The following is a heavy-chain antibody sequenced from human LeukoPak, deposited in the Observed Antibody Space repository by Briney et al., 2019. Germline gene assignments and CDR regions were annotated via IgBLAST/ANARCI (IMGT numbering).Heavy chain of an antibody. J-gene: IGHJ5*02. CDR1: RFTLSSSY. Sequence: GGSLRLSCAASRFTLSSSYMHWVRQAPGKGLVWLSRISGDGGTTAYADSVRGRFTISRDNAKNALYLQMNSLRVEDTAVYYCARDHSPGWFDPWGQGTLVTVSS. V-gene: IGHV3-74*01. CDR2: ISGDGGTT. D-gene: IGHD4-11*01. CDR3: ARDHSPGWFDP.